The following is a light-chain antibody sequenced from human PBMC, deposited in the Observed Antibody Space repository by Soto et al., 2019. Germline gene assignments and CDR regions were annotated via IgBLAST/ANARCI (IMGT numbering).Light chain of an antibody. J-gene: IGKJ5*01. CDR2: AAS. CDR1: ESIGVY. Sequence: DIQLTQSPFSLSASVGDTVTITCRASESIGVYVNWSQQRPGKAPKLLISAASDLHTGVPSRFSGSVAGRDFFLTISSLQPEDSATYYCHQTYTTPLTFGQGTRLEIK. V-gene: IGKV1-39*01. CDR3: HQTYTTPLT.